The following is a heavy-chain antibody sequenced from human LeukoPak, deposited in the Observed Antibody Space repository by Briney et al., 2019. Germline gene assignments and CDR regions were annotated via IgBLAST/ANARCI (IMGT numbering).Heavy chain of an antibody. CDR3: ARELITKADAFDI. Sequence: SETLSLTCTVSGSSISNSTYYWGWIRQPPGKGLEWIGSIYYSGSTYYNPSLKSRVTMSVDTSKNQLSLKLTSVTAADTAVYYCARELITKADAFDIWGQGTMVTVSS. V-gene: IGHV4-39*07. D-gene: IGHD1-20*01. J-gene: IGHJ3*02. CDR2: IYYSGST. CDR1: GSSISNSTYY.